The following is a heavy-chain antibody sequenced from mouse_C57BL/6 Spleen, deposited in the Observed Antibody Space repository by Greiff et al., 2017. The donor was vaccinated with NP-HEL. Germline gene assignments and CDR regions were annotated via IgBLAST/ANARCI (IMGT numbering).Heavy chain of an antibody. J-gene: IGHJ4*01. D-gene: IGHD2-5*01. CDR3: ARRGSNYGYAMDY. Sequence: EVQLQQSGPELVKPGASVKISCKASGYTFTDYYMNWVKQSHGKSLEWIGDINPNNGGTSYNQKLKGKATLTVDKSSSTAYMELRSLTSEDSAVYYCARRGSNYGYAMDYWGQGTSVTVSS. V-gene: IGHV1-26*01. CDR2: INPNNGGT. CDR1: GYTFTDYY.